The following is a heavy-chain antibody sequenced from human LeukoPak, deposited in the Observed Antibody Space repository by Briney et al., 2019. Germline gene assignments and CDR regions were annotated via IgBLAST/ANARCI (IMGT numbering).Heavy chain of an antibody. J-gene: IGHJ4*02. CDR1: GFIFNNYA. CDR2: ISWNSGSI. Sequence: HPGRSLRLSCAGSGFIFNNYAMHWVRQPPEKGLEWVSGISWNSGSIDYADSVKGRFTISRDNAKNSLYLQMNSLRVEDTAFYYCAKDNRRHYTSGPNPDSLHWGQGALVTVSS. D-gene: IGHD6-19*01. CDR3: AKDNRRHYTSGPNPDSLH. V-gene: IGHV3-9*01.